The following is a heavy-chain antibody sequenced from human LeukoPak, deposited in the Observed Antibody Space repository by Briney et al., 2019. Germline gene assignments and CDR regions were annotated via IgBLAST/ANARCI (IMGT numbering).Heavy chain of an antibody. CDR1: GFTFSRYA. CDR3: VKTFGYCSSTSCYVFDY. Sequence: GGSLRLSCSASGFTFSRYAMHWVRQAPGKGLDYVSAISNNGGSTYYADSVKGRFTISRDNSKNTLYLQMSSLRAEDTAVYYCVKTFGYCSSTSCYVFDYWGQGTLVTVSS. CDR2: ISNNGGST. V-gene: IGHV3-64D*09. J-gene: IGHJ4*02. D-gene: IGHD2-2*01.